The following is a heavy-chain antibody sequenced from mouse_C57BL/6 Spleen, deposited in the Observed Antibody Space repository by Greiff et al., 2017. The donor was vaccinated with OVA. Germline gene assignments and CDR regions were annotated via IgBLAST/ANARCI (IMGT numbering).Heavy chain of an antibody. D-gene: IGHD3-2*02. J-gene: IGHJ2*01. CDR2: IDPSDSET. V-gene: IGHV1-52*01. Sequence: QVQLQQPGAELVRPGSSVKLSCKASGYTFTSYWMHWVKQRPIQGLEWIGNIDPSDSETHYNQKFKDKATLTVDKSSSTAYMQLSSLTSEDSAVCYYAKGGAAQSLDYWGQGTTLTVSS. CDR3: AKGGAAQSLDY. CDR1: GYTFTSYW.